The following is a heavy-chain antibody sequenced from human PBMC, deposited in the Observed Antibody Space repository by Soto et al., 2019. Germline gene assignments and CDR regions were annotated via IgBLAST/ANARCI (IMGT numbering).Heavy chain of an antibody. CDR3: TRETNRGWYGYGMEV. J-gene: IGHJ6*02. CDR1: GFSFGDYA. D-gene: IGHD6-19*01. Sequence: GGSLRLSCTASGFSFGDYAVSWFRQAPGKGLEWVGFIRSRAYGGTTEYAASVKDRFTISRDDSKSIAYLQMNSLKTEDTAVYYCTRETNRGWYGYGMEVWGQGTTVTVSS. CDR2: IRSRAYGGTT. V-gene: IGHV3-49*03.